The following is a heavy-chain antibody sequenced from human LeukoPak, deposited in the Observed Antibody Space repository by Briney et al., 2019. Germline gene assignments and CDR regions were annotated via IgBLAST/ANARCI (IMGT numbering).Heavy chain of an antibody. CDR1: GFTFNMYG. J-gene: IGHJ4*02. Sequence: GGSLRLSCAASGFTFNMYGVHWVRQSPGRGLEWLSSITGGGGSTFYTDSLKGRFTISRDNSKNTLYLQMNTLRAEDTAVYYCASRDPCSGSTCYPLSYWGQGTLVTVSS. CDR2: ITGGGGST. D-gene: IGHD2-15*01. V-gene: IGHV3-23*01. CDR3: ASRDPCSGSTCYPLSY.